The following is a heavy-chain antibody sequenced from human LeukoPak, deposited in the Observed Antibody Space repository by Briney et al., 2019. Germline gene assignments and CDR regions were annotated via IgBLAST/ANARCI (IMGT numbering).Heavy chain of an antibody. J-gene: IGHJ3*02. D-gene: IGHD6-19*01. CDR1: GYTFTNYG. CDR3: AREAYSSTAREPFDI. V-gene: IGHV1-18*01. CDR2: ISAYNGNT. Sequence: VSVKVSCKALGYTFTNYGISWVRQAPGQGLEWMGWISAYNGNTDYAQKLQGRVTMTTDTSTSTAYMELRSLRSDGTAIYYCAREAYSSTAREPFDIWGQGTMVTVSS.